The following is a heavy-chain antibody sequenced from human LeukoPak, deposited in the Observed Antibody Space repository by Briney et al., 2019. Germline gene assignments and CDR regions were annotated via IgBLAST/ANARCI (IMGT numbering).Heavy chain of an antibody. CDR2: IKQDGSEQ. CDR1: GFSFSTYW. CDR3: ARQSPVRDHYFDSSGPLDY. J-gene: IGHJ4*02. D-gene: IGHD3-22*01. Sequence: RGSLRLSCAASGFSFSTYWMTWVRQAPGKGLEWVANIKQDGSEQYYVDSVKGRFTISRDNAKNSLYLQMNSLRAEDTAEYYCARQSPVRDHYFDSSGPLDYWGQGTLVTVSS. V-gene: IGHV3-7*01.